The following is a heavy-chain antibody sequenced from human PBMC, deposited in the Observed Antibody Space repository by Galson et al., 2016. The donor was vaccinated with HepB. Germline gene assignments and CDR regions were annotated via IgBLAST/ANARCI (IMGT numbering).Heavy chain of an antibody. CDR2: IIPIFGTA. Sequence: SVKVSCKASGGTFRSYAISWVRQAPGQGLEWMGGIIPIFGTAKYLQRFQGRGTITADESTSTAYMDLSSLRSEDTAVYYCASGSYGANDFYHGVDVWGQGTTVTVPS. CDR1: GGTFRSYA. D-gene: IGHD3-3*01. V-gene: IGHV1-69*13. CDR3: ASGSYGANDFYHGVDV. J-gene: IGHJ6*02.